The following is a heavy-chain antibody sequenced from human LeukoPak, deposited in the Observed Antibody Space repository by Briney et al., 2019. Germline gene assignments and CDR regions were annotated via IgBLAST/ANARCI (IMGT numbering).Heavy chain of an antibody. V-gene: IGHV1-69*13. Sequence: GASVTVSCKASGGTFSSYAISWVRQAPGQGLEWMGGIIPIFGTANYAQKFQGRVTITADESTSTAYMELSSLRSEDTAEYYCARGFRSGYWRFDYWGQGTLVTVSS. J-gene: IGHJ4*02. CDR2: IIPIFGTA. CDR1: GGTFSSYA. D-gene: IGHD3-3*01. CDR3: ARGFRSGYWRFDY.